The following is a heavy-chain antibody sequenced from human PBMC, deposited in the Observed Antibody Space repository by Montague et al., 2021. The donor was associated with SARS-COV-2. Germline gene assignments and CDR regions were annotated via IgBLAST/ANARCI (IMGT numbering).Heavy chain of an antibody. J-gene: IGHJ6*02. V-gene: IGHV4-61*02. D-gene: IGHD4-17*01. CDR2: IYSSGST. CDR1: GGSIRSGSYY. Sequence: TLSLTCTVSGGSIRSGSYYWSWIRQPAGKGLEWTGRIYSSGSTNYNPSLKSRVTMSVDTSKNQFSLKVSSVTAADTAVYYCARDYGDYSYYYGLDVWGQGTTGTVSS. CDR3: ARDYGDYSYYYGLDV.